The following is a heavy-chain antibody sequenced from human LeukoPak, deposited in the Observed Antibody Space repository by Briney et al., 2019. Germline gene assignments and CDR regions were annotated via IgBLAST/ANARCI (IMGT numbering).Heavy chain of an antibody. D-gene: IGHD1-20*01. Sequence: ASVTVSCKPSGYTFRGHFIHWVRQAPGQGLEWMGWINPNRGVTEYSQKFQGRVTLTRDTSINTAYMELSGLKSDDTAVYYCARNSYNWNPYDYWGQGTLVTVSS. CDR2: INPNRGVT. V-gene: IGHV1-2*02. CDR1: GYTFRGHF. J-gene: IGHJ4*02. CDR3: ARNSYNWNPYDY.